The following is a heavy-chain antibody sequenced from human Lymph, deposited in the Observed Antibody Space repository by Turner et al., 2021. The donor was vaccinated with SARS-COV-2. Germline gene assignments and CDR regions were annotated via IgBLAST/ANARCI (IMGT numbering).Heavy chain of an antibody. V-gene: IGHV4-59*08. CDR1: GCSISSYY. J-gene: IGHJ6*02. CDR3: ARHGFSGWYGGGMDV. CDR2: IHYSGST. Sequence: QLQLQESGPGLVSPSATLSLTCTVSGCSISSYYWSWIRQPPGKGLEWIGYIHYSGSTNYNLSLKSRVTISVDTSKNQFSLKLSSVTAADTAVYYCARHGFSGWYGGGMDVWGQGTTVTVSS. D-gene: IGHD6-19*01.